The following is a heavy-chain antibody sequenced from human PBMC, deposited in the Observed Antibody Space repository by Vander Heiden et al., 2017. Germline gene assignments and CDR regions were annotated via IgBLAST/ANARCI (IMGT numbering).Heavy chain of an antibody. V-gene: IGHV4-31*01. CDR2: IYYSGST. J-gene: IGHJ4*02. D-gene: IGHD3-3*01. CDR1: GGSISSGGYY. CDR3: ARGVPPVWSGYYTGRQGIPHALDY. Sequence: QVQLQESGPGLVKPSQTLSLTCTVSGGSISSGGYYWSWIRQHPGKGLEWIGYIYYSGSTYYNPSLKSLVTISVDTSKNQFSLKLSSVTAADTAVYYCARGVPPVWSGYYTGRQGIPHALDYWGQGTLVTVSS.